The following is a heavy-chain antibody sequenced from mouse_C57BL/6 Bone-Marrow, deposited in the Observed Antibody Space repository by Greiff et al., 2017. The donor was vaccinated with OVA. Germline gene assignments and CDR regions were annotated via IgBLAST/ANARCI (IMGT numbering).Heavy chain of an antibody. J-gene: IGHJ1*03. CDR2: IDPETGGT. CDR1: GYTFTDYE. Sequence: QVQLQQSGAELVRPGASVTLSCKASGYTFTDYEMHWVKQTPVHGLEWIGAIDPETGGTAYNQKFKGKAILTADKSSSTAYMELRSLTSEDSAVYYCTRERPTVVAFYWYFDVWGTGTTVTVSS. CDR3: TRERPTVVAFYWYFDV. D-gene: IGHD1-1*01. V-gene: IGHV1-15*01.